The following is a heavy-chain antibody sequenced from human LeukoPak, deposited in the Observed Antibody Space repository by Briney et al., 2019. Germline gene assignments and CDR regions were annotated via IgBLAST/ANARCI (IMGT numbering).Heavy chain of an antibody. J-gene: IGHJ4*02. CDR2: MWYDGTSQ. V-gene: IGHV3-33*06. D-gene: IGHD3-3*01. CDR1: GFTFSNYG. CDR3: AKDQGDSWSSYYLDS. Sequence: GKSLRLSCAASGFTFSNYGMHWVRQAPGKGLEWVAVMWYDGTSQYYADSVRGRFTISRDNSNNTLSLQMNSLRAEDTALYFCAKDQGDSWSSYYLDSWGQGTRVTVSS.